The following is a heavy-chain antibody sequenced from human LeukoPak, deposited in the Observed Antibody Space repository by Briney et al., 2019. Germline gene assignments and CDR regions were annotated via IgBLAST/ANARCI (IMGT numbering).Heavy chain of an antibody. CDR2: IIPIFGTA. Sequence: SVKVSCKASGGTFSSYAISWVRQAPGQGLEWMGGIIPIFGTANYAQKFQGRVTITADKSTSTAYMELSSLRSEDTAVYYCARGRQQLPEELDYWGQGTLVTVSS. J-gene: IGHJ4*02. CDR3: ARGRQQLPEELDY. D-gene: IGHD6-13*01. V-gene: IGHV1-69*06. CDR1: GGTFSSYA.